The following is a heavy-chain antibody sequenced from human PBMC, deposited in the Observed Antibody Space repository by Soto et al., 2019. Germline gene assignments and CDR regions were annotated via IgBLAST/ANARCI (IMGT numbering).Heavy chain of an antibody. CDR2: IIPIFGTA. CDR1: GGTFSSYA. D-gene: IGHD2-2*01. J-gene: IGHJ4*02. Sequence: GASVKVSCKASGGTFSSYAISWVRQAPGQGLEWMGGIIPIFGTANYAQKFQGRVTITADKSTSTAYMELSSLRSEDTAVYYCARAGCCSSTSCYLDYWGQGTLVTVSS. V-gene: IGHV1-69*06. CDR3: ARAGCCSSTSCYLDY.